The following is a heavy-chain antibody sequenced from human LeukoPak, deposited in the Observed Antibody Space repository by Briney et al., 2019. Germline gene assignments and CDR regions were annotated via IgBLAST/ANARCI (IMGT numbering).Heavy chain of an antibody. CDR2: FNPNSGGT. V-gene: IGHV1-2*06. CDR1: GYTFTGYY. J-gene: IGHJ4*02. CDR3: ASVGYDSSGYYEYFDY. D-gene: IGHD3-22*01. Sequence: ASVKVSCKASGYTFTGYYVHWVRQAPGQGLEWMGRFNPNSGGTNYAQKFQGRVTMTRDTSISTAYMELSRLRSDDTAVYYCASVGYDSSGYYEYFDYWGQGTLVTVSS.